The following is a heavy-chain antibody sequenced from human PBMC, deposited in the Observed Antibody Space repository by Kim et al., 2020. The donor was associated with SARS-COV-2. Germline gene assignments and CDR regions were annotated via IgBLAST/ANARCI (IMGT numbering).Heavy chain of an antibody. CDR1: GGSISSSSYY. V-gene: IGHV4-39*01. CDR2: IYYSGST. Sequence: SETLSLTCTVSGGSISSSSYYWGWIRQPPGKGLEWIGSIYYSGSTYYNPSLKSRVTISVDTSKNQFSLKLSSVTAADTAVYYCARRGYYDSSEDYWGQGTLVTVSS. D-gene: IGHD3-22*01. J-gene: IGHJ4*02. CDR3: ARRGYYDSSEDY.